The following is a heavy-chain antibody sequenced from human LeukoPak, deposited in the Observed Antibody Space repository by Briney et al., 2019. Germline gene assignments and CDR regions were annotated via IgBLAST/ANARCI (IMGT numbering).Heavy chain of an antibody. CDR1: AFIFSGHW. CDR3: ARDLGYCTNGGCHARFDY. CDR2: IKEGGSER. V-gene: IGHV3-7*03. J-gene: IGHJ4*02. Sequence: GGSLSLSCEGSAFIFSGHWMNWVRRTPGKGLGWVASIKEGGSERQYLDSVKGRFGISRDKTKGSLFLQLSRLRAEDTGVYYCARDLGYCTNGGCHARFDYWGEGTLVGV. D-gene: IGHD2-8*01.